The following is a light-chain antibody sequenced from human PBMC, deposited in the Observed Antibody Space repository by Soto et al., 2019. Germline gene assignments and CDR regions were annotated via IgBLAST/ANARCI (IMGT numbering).Light chain of an antibody. CDR3: QQSSNIPVT. V-gene: IGKV1-39*01. Sequence: DIQMSQSPSSLSASIGDRVTITCRASQSIRIHLNWYQQQPGRAPKLLIFAASSLQSGVPSRFSGSGSGTEFTLTISSLQREDYASYYCQQSSNIPVTFGGGTKVEIK. J-gene: IGKJ4*01. CDR2: AAS. CDR1: QSIRIH.